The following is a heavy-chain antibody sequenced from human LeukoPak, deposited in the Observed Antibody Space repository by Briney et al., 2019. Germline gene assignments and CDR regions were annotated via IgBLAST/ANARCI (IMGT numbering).Heavy chain of an antibody. D-gene: IGHD5-12*01. Sequence: GGSLRLSCAASGFTVSSNYMSWVRQAPGKGLEWVSVIYSGGSTYYADSVKGRFTISRHNSKNTLYLQMNSLRAEDTAVYYCARGRGWLRFEYYFDDWGQGTLVTVSS. V-gene: IGHV3-53*04. CDR1: GFTVSSNY. J-gene: IGHJ4*02. CDR2: IYSGGST. CDR3: ARGRGWLRFEYYFDD.